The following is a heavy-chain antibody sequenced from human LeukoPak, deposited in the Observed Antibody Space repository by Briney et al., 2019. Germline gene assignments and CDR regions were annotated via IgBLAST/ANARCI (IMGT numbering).Heavy chain of an antibody. CDR2: IYYGGYT. CDR1: GGSISSNNYY. D-gene: IGHD3-3*01. V-gene: IGHV4-39*01. CDR3: QSRFLEWLLDY. Sequence: PSETLSLTCTVSGGSISSNNYYWGWIRQPPGKGLEWIGSIYYGGYTYYNPSLKSRVTISVDTSKNQFSLKLSSVTAADTAIYYCQSRFLEWLLDYWGQGTLVTVSS. J-gene: IGHJ4*02.